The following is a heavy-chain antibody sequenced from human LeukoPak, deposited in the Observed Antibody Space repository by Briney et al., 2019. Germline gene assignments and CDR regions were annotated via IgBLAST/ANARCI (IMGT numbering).Heavy chain of an antibody. CDR3: PKSHGYSYGFDY. V-gene: IGHV3-30*18. CDR1: GFTFSRYG. Sequence: GRSLRLSCAASGFTFSRYGMHWVRQTPGKGLEWVAVISYDASNKYYADSVKGRFTISRDNSKNTLYLQMNSLRAEDTAVYYCPKSHGYSYGFDYWGQGTLVTVSS. CDR2: ISYDASNK. J-gene: IGHJ4*02. D-gene: IGHD5-18*01.